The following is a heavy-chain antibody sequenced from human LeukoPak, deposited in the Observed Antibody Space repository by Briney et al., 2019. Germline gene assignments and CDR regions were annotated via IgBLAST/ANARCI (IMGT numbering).Heavy chain of an antibody. J-gene: IGHJ4*02. V-gene: IGHV4-59*08. CDR2: IYYSGST. CDR1: GFTFSSYA. Sequence: PGGSLRLSCAASGFTFSSYAMSWVRQAPGKGLEWIGYIYYSGSTNYNPSLKSRVTISVDTSKNQFSLKLSSVTAADTAVYYCARRGYSYGYWLDYWGQGTLVTVSS. D-gene: IGHD5-18*01. CDR3: ARRGYSYGYWLDY.